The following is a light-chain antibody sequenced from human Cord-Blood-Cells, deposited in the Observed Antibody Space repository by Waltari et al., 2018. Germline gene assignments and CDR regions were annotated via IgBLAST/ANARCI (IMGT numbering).Light chain of an antibody. CDR1: QSVSSSY. J-gene: IGKJ2*01. CDR2: GAS. V-gene: IGKV3-20*01. CDR3: QQYGSSPYT. Sequence: EIVLTQSPGTLSSSPGERATLPCRASQSVSSSYLAWYQQKPGQAPRLLIYGASSMATGIPYRFSGSGSGTDFTLTISRLEPEDFAVYYCQQYGSSPYTFGQGTKLEIK.